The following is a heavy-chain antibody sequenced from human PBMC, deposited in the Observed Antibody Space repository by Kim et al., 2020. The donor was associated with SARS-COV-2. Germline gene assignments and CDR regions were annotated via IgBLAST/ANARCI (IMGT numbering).Heavy chain of an antibody. CDR1: GFTFSNAW. D-gene: IGHD3-9*01. CDR3: TTLLRYFDWLAVKYYYYGMRV. CDR2: IKSKTDGGTT. J-gene: IGHJ6*02. Sequence: GGSLRLSCAASGFTFSNAWMSWVRQAPGKGLEWVGRIKSKTDGGTTDYAAPVKGRFTISRDDSKNTLYLQMYSLKTEDTAVYYCTTLLRYFDWLAVKYYYYGMRVWGQETTVPVS. V-gene: IGHV3-15*01.